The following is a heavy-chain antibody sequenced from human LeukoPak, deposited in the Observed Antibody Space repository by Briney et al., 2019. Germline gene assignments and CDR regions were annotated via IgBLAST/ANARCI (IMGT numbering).Heavy chain of an antibody. V-gene: IGHV4-34*01. CDR1: GGSFSGYY. CDR2: INHSGGT. Sequence: SETLSLTCAVYGGSFSGYYWSWIRQPPAKGLEWIGGINHSGGTNYNPPLKSRVTHSVNASKNQFSLQQSAVTAADAAVHYCAKGRRITMIVVVIPSFDYWGQGTLVTVSS. CDR3: AKGRRITMIVVVIPSFDY. D-gene: IGHD3-22*01. J-gene: IGHJ4*02.